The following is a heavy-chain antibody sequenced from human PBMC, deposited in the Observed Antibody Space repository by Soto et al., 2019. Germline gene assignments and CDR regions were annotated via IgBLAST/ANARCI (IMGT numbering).Heavy chain of an antibody. J-gene: IGHJ6*02. CDR1: GLSLSTYS. CDR2: ISGTRDTI. CDR3: ARGFDLQYGMDV. Sequence: EVQLVESGGGLVQRGGSLRLSCAASGLSLSTYSLNWVRQSPRKGLEWVSYISGTRDTIYYADSVKGRFTIHRDNAKNSLYLQMNSLRDDDTAVYFCARGFDLQYGMDVWGQGTTVTVSS. V-gene: IGHV3-48*02. D-gene: IGHD3-10*01.